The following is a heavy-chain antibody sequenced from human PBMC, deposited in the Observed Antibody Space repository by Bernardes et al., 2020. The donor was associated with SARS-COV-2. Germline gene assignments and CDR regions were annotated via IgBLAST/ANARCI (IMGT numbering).Heavy chain of an antibody. CDR1: GASVSRGSYY. V-gene: IGHV4-61*01. Sequence: SETLSLTCTVSGASVSRGSYYWSWIRQPPGKGLEWIGYIYYSGTSKYSPSLKSRVSISIDTSKNQFSLHLSSVTAADTALYYCARAAYYTPNWSFHNGFDVWGQGTTVTVSS. D-gene: IGHD3-3*01. CDR3: ARAAYYTPNWSFHNGFDV. CDR2: IYYSGTS. J-gene: IGHJ6*02.